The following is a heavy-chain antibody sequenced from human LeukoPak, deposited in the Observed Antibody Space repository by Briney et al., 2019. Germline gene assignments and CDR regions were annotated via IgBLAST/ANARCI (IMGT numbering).Heavy chain of an antibody. V-gene: IGHV4-30-2*01. CDR2: IFHSGST. J-gene: IGHJ3*02. Sequence: SQTLSLTCAVSGGSLSSGGYSWSWVRQPPGTGLEWLGYIFHSGSTYYNPSLKSRVTISVDRSKNQFSLKLSSVTAADTAVYYCARGGLHDYGDYLDAFDIWGQGTMVTVSS. CDR1: GGSLSSGGYS. D-gene: IGHD4-17*01. CDR3: ARGGLHDYGDYLDAFDI.